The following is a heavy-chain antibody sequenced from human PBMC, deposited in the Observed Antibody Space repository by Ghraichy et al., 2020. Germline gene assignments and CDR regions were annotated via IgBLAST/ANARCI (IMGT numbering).Heavy chain of an antibody. J-gene: IGHJ5*02. D-gene: IGHD3-3*01. Sequence: SVKVSCKASGGTFSSYAISWVRQAPGQGLEWMGGIIPIFGTANYAQKFQGRVTITADESTSTAYMELSSLRSEDTAVYYCARDPNPTIFGVDHTNWFDPWGQGTLVTVSS. CDR1: GGTFSSYA. V-gene: IGHV1-69*13. CDR2: IIPIFGTA. CDR3: ARDPNPTIFGVDHTNWFDP.